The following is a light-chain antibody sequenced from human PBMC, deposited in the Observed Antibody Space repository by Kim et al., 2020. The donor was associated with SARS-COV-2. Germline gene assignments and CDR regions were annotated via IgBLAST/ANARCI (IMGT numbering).Light chain of an antibody. V-gene: IGLV2-23*02. Sequence: QSALTQPASVSGSPGQSITISCTGTSSDVGSYNLVSWYQQHPGKAPKLMIYEVSKRPSGVSNRFSGSKPGNTASLTISGLQADDEADYYCCSYAGSRTFFGTVAKVTVL. J-gene: IGLJ1*01. CDR3: CSYAGSRTF. CDR2: EVS. CDR1: SSDVGSYNL.